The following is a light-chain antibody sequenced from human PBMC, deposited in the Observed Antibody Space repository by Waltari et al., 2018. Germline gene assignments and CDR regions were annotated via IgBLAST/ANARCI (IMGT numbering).Light chain of an antibody. V-gene: IGKV1-39*01. CDR2: AAS. CDR1: QSISSY. CDR3: QQSYSTPWT. Sequence: DIQMTQSPSSLSASVGDRVTITCRASQSISSYLNWYQQKPGNAPKLLIYAASSLQSGVPSRFSGSGSGTDFTLTISSLQPEDFATYYCQQSYSTPWTFGQGTNVEIK. J-gene: IGKJ1*01.